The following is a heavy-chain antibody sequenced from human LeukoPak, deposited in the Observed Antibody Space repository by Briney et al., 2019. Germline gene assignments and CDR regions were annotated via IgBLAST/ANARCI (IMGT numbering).Heavy chain of an antibody. D-gene: IGHD2-21*02. V-gene: IGHV5-51*01. CDR2: IHPGDSDT. J-gene: IGHJ2*01. CDR3: ARLVVVTANYWYFDL. CDR1: GYTLTSYW. Sequence: GESLKISCKGSGYTLTSYWIGWVRQMPGKGLEWMGIIHPGDSDTRYSPSFQGQVTISVDKSISTAYLQRSSLKASDTGMCYCARLVVVTANYWYFDLWGRGTLVTVSS.